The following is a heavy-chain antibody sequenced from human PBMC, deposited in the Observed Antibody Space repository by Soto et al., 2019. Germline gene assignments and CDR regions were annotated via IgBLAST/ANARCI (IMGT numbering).Heavy chain of an antibody. V-gene: IGHV1-69*06. Sequence: ASVKVSCKASGGTFSSYAISWVRQAPGQGLEWMGGIIPIFGTANYAQKFQGRVTITADKSTSTAYMELSSLRSEDTAVYYCARVGATVAMALPNLDYWCQGILLSVFS. D-gene: IGHD5-12*01. J-gene: IGHJ4*02. CDR3: ARVGATVAMALPNLDY. CDR2: IIPIFGTA. CDR1: GGTFSSYA.